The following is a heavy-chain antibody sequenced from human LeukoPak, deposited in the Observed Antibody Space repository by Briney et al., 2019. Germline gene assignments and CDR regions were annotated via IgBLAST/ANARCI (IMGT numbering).Heavy chain of an antibody. CDR3: TRATTVTNSDY. CDR1: GFTFSSYE. J-gene: IGHJ4*02. CDR2: IRSKAYGGTT. V-gene: IGHV3-49*04. Sequence: GGSLRLSCAASGFTFSSYEMNWVRQAPGKGLEWVGFIRSKAYGGTTEYAASVKGRFTISRDDSKSIAYLQMNSLKTEDTAVYYCTRATTVTNSDYWGQGTLVTVSS. D-gene: IGHD4-17*01.